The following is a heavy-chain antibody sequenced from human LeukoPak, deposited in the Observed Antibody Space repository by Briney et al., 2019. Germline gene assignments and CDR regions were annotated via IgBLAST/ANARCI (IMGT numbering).Heavy chain of an antibody. CDR1: GFTVSSNY. Sequence: AGGSLRLSCAASGFTVSSNYMSWVRQAPGKGLEWVSAISGSGGSTYYADSVKGRFTISRDNSKNTLYLQMNSLRAEDTAVYYCAKDHGLLWFGELPETQFDYWGQGTLVTVSS. D-gene: IGHD3-10*01. CDR3: AKDHGLLWFGELPETQFDY. CDR2: ISGSGGST. V-gene: IGHV3-23*01. J-gene: IGHJ4*02.